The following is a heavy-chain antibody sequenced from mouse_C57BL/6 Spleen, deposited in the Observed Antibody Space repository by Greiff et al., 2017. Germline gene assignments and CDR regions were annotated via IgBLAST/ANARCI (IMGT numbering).Heavy chain of an antibody. Sequence: VQLVESGAELAKPGASVKLSCKASGYTFTSYWMHWVKQRPGQGLEWIGYINPSSGYTTYNQKFKDKATLTADKSSSTAYMQLSSLTYEDSAVYYCARGAVRFITTTYFDVWGTGTTVTVSS. CDR1: GYTFTSYW. CDR3: ARGAVRFITTTYFDV. V-gene: IGHV1-7*01. D-gene: IGHD1-1*01. CDR2: INPSSGYT. J-gene: IGHJ1*03.